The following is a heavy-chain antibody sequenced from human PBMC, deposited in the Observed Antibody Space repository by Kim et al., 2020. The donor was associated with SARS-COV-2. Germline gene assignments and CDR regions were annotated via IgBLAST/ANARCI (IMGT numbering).Heavy chain of an antibody. J-gene: IGHJ4*02. CDR2: IYYSGST. D-gene: IGHD3-3*01. Sequence: SETLSLTCTVSGGSISSYYWSWIRQPPGKGLEWIGYIYYSGSTNYNPSLKSRVTISVDTSKNQFSLKLSSVTAADTAVYYCARVPDYDFWSGPFDYWGQGTLVTVSS. CDR1: GGSISSYY. V-gene: IGHV4-59*01. CDR3: ARVPDYDFWSGPFDY.